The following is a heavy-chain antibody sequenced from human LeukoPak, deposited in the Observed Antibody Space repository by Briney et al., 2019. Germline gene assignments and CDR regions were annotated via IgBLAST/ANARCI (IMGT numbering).Heavy chain of an antibody. CDR3: AKFYFDSSGYYDVFDI. D-gene: IGHD3-22*01. V-gene: IGHV4-59*01. CDR1: GGSISSYY. CDR2: VDHTGST. Sequence: SETLSLTCTVSGGSISSYYWTWIRQPPGKGLEWIGYVDHTGSTKFNPSLNGRVSISRDTSNNFFSLRLRSVTAADTAVYFCAKFYFDSSGYYDVFDIWGQGTMVTVSS. J-gene: IGHJ3*02.